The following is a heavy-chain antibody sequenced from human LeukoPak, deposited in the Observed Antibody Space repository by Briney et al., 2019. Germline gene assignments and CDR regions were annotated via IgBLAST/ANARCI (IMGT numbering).Heavy chain of an antibody. CDR2: ISSSSSTI. V-gene: IGHV3-48*01. D-gene: IGHD3-3*01. CDR3: ARDPTILGRSAFDI. CDR1: GFTFSSYW. J-gene: IGHJ3*02. Sequence: GGSLRLSCAASGFTFSSYWMSWVRQAPGKGLEWVSYISSSSSTIYYADSVKGRFTISRDNAKNSLYLQMNSLRAEDTAVYYCARDPTILGRSAFDIWGQGTMVTVSS.